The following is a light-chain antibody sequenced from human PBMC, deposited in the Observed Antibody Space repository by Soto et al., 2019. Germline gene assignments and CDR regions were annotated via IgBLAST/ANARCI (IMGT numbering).Light chain of an antibody. Sequence: DIHLTQSPAFLSASVGDRVTITCRPSQAVPNNMAWYQQKPGKPPKLLIYEESTLHSGVPSRFSGRKSGTQFPLTIDSLQPEDFATYYCQQVKTYPRTFGGGTKVEIK. CDR2: EES. CDR1: QAVPNN. V-gene: IGKV1-9*01. J-gene: IGKJ4*01. CDR3: QQVKTYPRT.